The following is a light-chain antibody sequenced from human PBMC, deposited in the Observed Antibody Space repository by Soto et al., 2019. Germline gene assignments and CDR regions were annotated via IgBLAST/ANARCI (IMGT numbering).Light chain of an antibody. Sequence: QSALTQPRSVSGSPGQSVTISCTGTSSDVGGYNYVSWYQQHPGKAPKLMIYDVSKRPSGVPDRFSGSRSGNTASLTISGLQAEDEADYYRCSYAGSDYVFGTGTKVTVL. J-gene: IGLJ1*01. CDR2: DVS. V-gene: IGLV2-11*01. CDR3: CSYAGSDYV. CDR1: SSDVGGYNY.